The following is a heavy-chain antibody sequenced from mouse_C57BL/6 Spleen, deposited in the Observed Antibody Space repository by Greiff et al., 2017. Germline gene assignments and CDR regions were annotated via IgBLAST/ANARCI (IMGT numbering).Heavy chain of an antibody. CDR2: ILPGSGST. J-gene: IGHJ1*03. CDR3: ARPYSNCFNWYFDV. V-gene: IGHV1-9*01. D-gene: IGHD2-5*01. CDR1: GYTFTGYW. Sequence: VQLQQSGAELMKPGASVKLSCKATGYTFTGYWIEWVKQRPGHGLEWIGEILPGSGSTNYNEKFKGKATFTADTSSNTAYMQLSSLTTEDTASDYCARPYSNCFNWYFDVWGTGTTVTVSS.